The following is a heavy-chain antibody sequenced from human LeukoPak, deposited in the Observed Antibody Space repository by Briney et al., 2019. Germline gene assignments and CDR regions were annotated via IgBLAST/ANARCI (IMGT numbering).Heavy chain of an antibody. V-gene: IGHV1-18*01. CDR2: ISAYNGNT. J-gene: IGHJ6*04. D-gene: IGHD6-13*01. CDR3: ARVFSVAAAGTDYYYYGMDV. Sequence: ASVKVSCKASGYTFTSYGISWVRQAPGQGLEWMGWISAYNGNTNYAQKLQGRVTMTTDTSTSTAYMELSSLRSEDTAGYYCARVFSVAAAGTDYYYYGMDVGGKGTTVTVSS. CDR1: GYTFTSYG.